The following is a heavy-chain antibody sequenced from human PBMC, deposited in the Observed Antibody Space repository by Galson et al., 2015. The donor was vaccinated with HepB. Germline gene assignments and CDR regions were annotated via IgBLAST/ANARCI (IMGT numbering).Heavy chain of an antibody. CDR1: EYTFTSYV. CDR2: INAGSGNT. J-gene: IGHJ4*02. Sequence: SVKVSCKASEYTFTSYVIHWVRQAPGQRLEWMGWINAGSGNTKYSQKIQGRVTITRDTSASTAYMELSSLRSEDTAVYYCARGWVDYWGQGTLVTVSS. V-gene: IGHV1-3*01. CDR3: ARGWVDY. D-gene: IGHD1-26*01.